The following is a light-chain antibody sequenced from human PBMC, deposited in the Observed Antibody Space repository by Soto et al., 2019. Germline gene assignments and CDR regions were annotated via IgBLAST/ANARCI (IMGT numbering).Light chain of an antibody. CDR1: QSVYSY. V-gene: IGKV3-11*01. CDR3: QQRSNWPLT. J-gene: IGKJ4*01. CDR2: DAS. Sequence: VVLTQSPATLSLSPGERATLSCRASQSVYSYLAWYQQKPGQAPRLLIYDASNRATGIPARFSGSGSGTDFTLTISSLEPEDFAVYYCQQRSNWPLTFGGGTKWIS.